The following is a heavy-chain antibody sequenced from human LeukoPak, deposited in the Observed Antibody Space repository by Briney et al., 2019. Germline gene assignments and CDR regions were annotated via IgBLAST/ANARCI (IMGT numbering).Heavy chain of an antibody. Sequence: GGSLRLSCAASGFTFSRYSMNWVRQAPGKGLEWVSYISRSSSTIYYADSVKGRFTISRDNSKNTLYLQMNSLRAEDTAVYYCAKDIAAAGAFDIWGQGTMVTVSS. CDR1: GFTFSRYS. CDR2: ISRSSSTI. CDR3: AKDIAAAGAFDI. D-gene: IGHD6-13*01. V-gene: IGHV3-48*01. J-gene: IGHJ3*02.